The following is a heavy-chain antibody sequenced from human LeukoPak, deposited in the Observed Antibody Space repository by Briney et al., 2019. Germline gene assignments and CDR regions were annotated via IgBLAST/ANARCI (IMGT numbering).Heavy chain of an antibody. Sequence: ASVKVSCKASGYTLTSYGINWVRQATGQGLEWMGWMNPNSGNTGYAQKFQGRVTITRNTSISTAYMELSSLGSEDTAVYYCARGKRGGLLLRGVIKKYYFDYWGQGTLVTVSS. J-gene: IGHJ4*02. CDR2: MNPNSGNT. CDR1: GYTLTSYG. V-gene: IGHV1-8*03. D-gene: IGHD3-10*01. CDR3: ARGKRGGLLLRGVIKKYYFDY.